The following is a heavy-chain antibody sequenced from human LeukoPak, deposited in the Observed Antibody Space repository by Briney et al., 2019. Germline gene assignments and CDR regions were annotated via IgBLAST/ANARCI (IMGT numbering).Heavy chain of an antibody. V-gene: IGHV3-23*01. CDR3: AKALLGFGGGAFDV. CDR2: ILGSDSRT. J-gene: IGHJ3*01. CDR1: GFTFTTYA. D-gene: IGHD3-16*01. Sequence: GGSLRLSCAASGFTFTTYAMNWVRQAPGKGLEWVSAILGSDSRTYYADSVKGRFTISRDNSKNTLYLEMNDLRADDTAVYYCAKALLGFGGGAFDVWGQGTLVTVSS.